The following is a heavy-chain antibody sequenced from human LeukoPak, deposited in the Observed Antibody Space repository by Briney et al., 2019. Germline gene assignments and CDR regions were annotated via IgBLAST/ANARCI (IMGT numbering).Heavy chain of an antibody. CDR2: ISYSGGNT. CDR1: GFTFSDYA. J-gene: IGHJ5*02. CDR3: AKARYCSGGTCPEWFDP. V-gene: IGHV3-23*01. Sequence: GGSLRLSCAASGFTFSDYAMNWVRQALGRGLEWVSTISYSGGNTYYADPVKGRFTISRDNSKNTLYLQMNSLRAEDTAIYYCAKARYCSGGTCPEWFDPWGQGALVTVSS. D-gene: IGHD2-15*01.